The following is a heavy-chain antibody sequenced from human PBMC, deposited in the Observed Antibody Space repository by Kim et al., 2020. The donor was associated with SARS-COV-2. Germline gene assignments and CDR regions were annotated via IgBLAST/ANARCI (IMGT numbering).Heavy chain of an antibody. D-gene: IGHD2-8*01. CDR1: GYTFSRYG. Sequence: ASVKVSCKASGYTFSRYGIYWVRQAPGHSLEWLGWINVDNGNVRYSQKFRGRVTITWDANTVYMELSSLKSEDTSIYYCARDGIEPGNGMDVWGLGTAVTVSS. J-gene: IGHJ6*02. CDR2: INVDNGNV. CDR3: ARDGIEPGNGMDV. V-gene: IGHV1-3*01.